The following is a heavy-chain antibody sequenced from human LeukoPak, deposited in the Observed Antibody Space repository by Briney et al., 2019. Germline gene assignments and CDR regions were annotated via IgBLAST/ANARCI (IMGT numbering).Heavy chain of an antibody. V-gene: IGHV3-30-3*01. J-gene: IGHJ4*02. CDR2: ISYDGSNK. Sequence: GRSLRLSCAASGFTFSSYAMHWVHQAPGKGLEWVAVISYDGSNKYYADSVKGRFTISRDNSKNTLYLQMNSLRAEDTAVYYCARDNREQQLVPPTFDYWGQGTLVTVSS. D-gene: IGHD6-13*01. CDR3: ARDNREQQLVPPTFDY. CDR1: GFTFSSYA.